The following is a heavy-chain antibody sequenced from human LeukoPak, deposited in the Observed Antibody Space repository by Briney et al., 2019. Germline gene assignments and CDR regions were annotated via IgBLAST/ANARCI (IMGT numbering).Heavy chain of an antibody. CDR1: GFTFSSYA. V-gene: IGHV3-23*01. CDR3: AKDRGVVITPDY. CDR2: ISGSGGST. D-gene: IGHD3-3*01. Sequence: PGGSLRLSCAASGFTFSSYAMSWVRQAPGKGLEWVSAISGSGGSTYYADSVKSRFTISRGNSKNTLYLQMNSLRAEDTAVYYCAKDRGVVITPDYWGQGTLVTVSS. J-gene: IGHJ4*02.